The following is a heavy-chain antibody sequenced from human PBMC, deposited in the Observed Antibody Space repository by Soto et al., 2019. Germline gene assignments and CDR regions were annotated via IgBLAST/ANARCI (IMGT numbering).Heavy chain of an antibody. Sequence: PGGSLRLSCAASGFIFTIHARNWVRQAPGKGLEWVSTISGVADRTYYEDSVKGRFTISRNNSKNTVSLQMNSLRADDTAIYYCARAGIGYCSSTSCLYHFDYWGQGTVVTVSS. CDR3: ARAGIGYCSSTSCLYHFDY. D-gene: IGHD2-2*03. J-gene: IGHJ4*02. V-gene: IGHV3-23*01. CDR2: ISGVADRT. CDR1: GFIFTIHA.